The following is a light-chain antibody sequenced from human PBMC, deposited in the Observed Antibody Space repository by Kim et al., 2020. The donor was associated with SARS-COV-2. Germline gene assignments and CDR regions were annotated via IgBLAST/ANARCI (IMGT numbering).Light chain of an antibody. V-gene: IGLV3-1*01. CDR3: QAWDSSTAV. J-gene: IGLJ2*01. Sequence: VSQRQTASITCSGDKLGDKYACWYQQKPGQSPVLGIYQDSKRPSGIPERFSGSNSGNTATLTISGTQAMDEADYYCQAWDSSTAVFGGGTQLTVL. CDR2: QDS. CDR1: KLGDKY.